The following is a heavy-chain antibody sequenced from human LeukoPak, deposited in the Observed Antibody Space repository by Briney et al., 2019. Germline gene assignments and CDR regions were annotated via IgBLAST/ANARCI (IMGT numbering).Heavy chain of an antibody. CDR1: GGAISGSSYN. D-gene: IGHD5-18*01. V-gene: IGHV4-39*07. J-gene: IGHJ4*02. CDR3: ARDDVDTAVVTWLDY. CDR2: IYYRGST. Sequence: TLETLSLTCTVSGGAISGSSYNWGWIRQPQGKGLEWIGNIYYRGSTQYNLSVKSRVTISVDTSKNQFSLKLTSVTAADTAVYYCARDDVDTAVVTWLDYWGQGTLVTVSS.